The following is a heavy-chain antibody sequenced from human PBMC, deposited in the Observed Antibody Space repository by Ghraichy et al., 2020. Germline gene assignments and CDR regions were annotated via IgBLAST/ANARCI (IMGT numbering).Heavy chain of an antibody. CDR2: INAGNGNT. CDR3: ARDRGYCSGGSCYPGVSGGMDV. V-gene: IGHV1-3*01. D-gene: IGHD2-15*01. CDR1: GYTFTSYA. J-gene: IGHJ6*02. Sequence: ASVKVSCKASGYTFTSYAMHWVRQAPGQRLEWMGWINAGNGNTKYSQKFQGRVTITRDTSASTAYMELSSLRSEDTAVYYCARDRGYCSGGSCYPGVSGGMDVWGQGTTVTVSS.